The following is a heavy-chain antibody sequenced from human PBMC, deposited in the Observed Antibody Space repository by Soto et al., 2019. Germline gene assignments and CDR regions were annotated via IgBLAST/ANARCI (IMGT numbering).Heavy chain of an antibody. CDR1: GVSISSSSYY. J-gene: IGHJ4*02. CDR3: ARHPDKDYDFWSGYYSPLDY. CDR2: IYYSGST. V-gene: IGHV4-39*01. D-gene: IGHD3-3*01. Sequence: SATLSLTCTVSGVSISSSSYYWGWIRQPPGKGLEWIVCIYYSGSTYYNPSLKSRVTISVDTSKNQFSLKLSSVTAADTAVYYCARHPDKDYDFWSGYYSPLDYWGQGTLVTVSS.